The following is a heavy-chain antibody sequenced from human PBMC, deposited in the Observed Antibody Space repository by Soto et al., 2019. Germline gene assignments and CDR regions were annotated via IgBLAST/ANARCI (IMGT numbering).Heavy chain of an antibody. D-gene: IGHD1-26*01. V-gene: IGHV4-59*01. Sequence: SETLSLTCTVPGGSISSYYWSWIRQPPGKGLEWIGYIYYSGSTNYNPSLKSRVTISVDTSKNQFSLKLSSVTAADTAVYYCARGSGKVAKNYYYYYMDVWGKGTTVTVSS. CDR1: GGSISSYY. CDR2: IYYSGST. CDR3: ARGSGKVAKNYYYYYMDV. J-gene: IGHJ6*03.